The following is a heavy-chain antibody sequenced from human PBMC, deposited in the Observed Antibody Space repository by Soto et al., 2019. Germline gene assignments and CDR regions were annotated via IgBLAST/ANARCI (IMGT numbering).Heavy chain of an antibody. D-gene: IGHD2-2*01. CDR3: ARGRIVLVPAAKYNWFDP. CDR1: GGSFSGYY. J-gene: IGHJ5*02. Sequence: PSETLSLTCAVYGGSFSGYYWSWIRQPPGKGLEWIGEINHSGSTNYNPSLKSRVTISVDTSKNQFSLKLSSVTAADTAVYCCARGRIVLVPAAKYNWFDPWGQGTLVTVSS. V-gene: IGHV4-34*01. CDR2: INHSGST.